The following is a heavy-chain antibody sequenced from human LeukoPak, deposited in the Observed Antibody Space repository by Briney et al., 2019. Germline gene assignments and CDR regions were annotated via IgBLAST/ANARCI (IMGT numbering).Heavy chain of an antibody. J-gene: IGHJ4*02. CDR1: GYTFTGYY. CDR2: INPNSGGT. CDR3: ARLDPPGRAVDGTLRY. V-gene: IGHV1-2*02. D-gene: IGHD6-19*01. Sequence: GASVKVSCKASGYTFTGYYMHWVRQAPGQGLEWLGWINPNSGGTHYEQKFQGRVTMTRDTSISTAYMELSRLRSDDTAVYYCARLDPPGRAVDGTLRYWGQGTLVTVSS.